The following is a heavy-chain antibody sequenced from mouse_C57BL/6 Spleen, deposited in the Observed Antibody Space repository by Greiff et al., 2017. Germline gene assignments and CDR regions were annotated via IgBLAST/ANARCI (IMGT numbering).Heavy chain of an antibody. Sequence: EVQGVESGPELVKPGASVKMSCKASGYTFTDYNMHWVKQSHGKSLEWIGYINPNNGGTSYNQKFKGKATLTVNKSSSTAYMELRSLTSEDSAVYYCASPSLLYPFDYWGQGTTLTVSS. J-gene: IGHJ2*01. CDR3: ASPSLLYPFDY. V-gene: IGHV1-22*01. CDR1: GYTFTDYN. D-gene: IGHD2-12*01. CDR2: INPNNGGT.